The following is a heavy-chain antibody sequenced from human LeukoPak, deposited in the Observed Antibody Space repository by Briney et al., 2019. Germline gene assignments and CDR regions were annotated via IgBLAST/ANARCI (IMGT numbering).Heavy chain of an antibody. J-gene: IGHJ6*03. Sequence: ASVKVSCKASRYTFTGYYMHWVRQAPGQGLEWMGWINPNSGGTNYAQKFQGRVTMTRDTSISTAYMELSRLRSDDTAVYYCARAAYYYYYMDVWGKGITVTVSS. CDR3: ARAAYYYYYMDV. CDR1: RYTFTGYY. V-gene: IGHV1-2*02. CDR2: INPNSGGT.